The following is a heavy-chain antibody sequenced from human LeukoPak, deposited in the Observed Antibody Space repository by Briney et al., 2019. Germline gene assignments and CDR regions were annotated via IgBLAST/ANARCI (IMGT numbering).Heavy chain of an antibody. CDR3: AKRGDDFWSGYYTYYFYY. CDR2: IRYDGSNK. CDR1: GFTFSSYG. Sequence: GGSLRLSCAASGFTFSSYGMHWVRQAPGKGLEWVAFIRYDGSNKYYADSVKGRFTISRDNSKNTLYLQMNSLRAEDTAVYYCAKRGDDFWSGYYTYYFYYWGQGTLVTVSS. J-gene: IGHJ4*02. V-gene: IGHV3-30*02. D-gene: IGHD3-3*01.